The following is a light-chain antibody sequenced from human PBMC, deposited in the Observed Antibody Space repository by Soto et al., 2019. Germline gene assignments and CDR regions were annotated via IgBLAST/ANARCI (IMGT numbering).Light chain of an antibody. CDR2: DTN. V-gene: IGLV7-46*01. Sequence: QAVVTQEPSLTVSPGGTVTLTCGSSTGAVATGHYPYWFQQMPGQAPRTLIYDTNNRHSWTPARFSGSLLGGKPALTLSGAQPEDEADYYCSLSYSGIRVFGGGNKLTVL. CDR3: SLSYSGIRV. J-gene: IGLJ3*02. CDR1: TGAVATGHY.